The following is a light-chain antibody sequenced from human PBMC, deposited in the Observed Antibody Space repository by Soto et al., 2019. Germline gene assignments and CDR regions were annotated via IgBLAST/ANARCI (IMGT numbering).Light chain of an antibody. V-gene: IGLV1-44*01. CDR2: SNN. CDR1: SSNIGSNT. J-gene: IGLJ2*01. CDR3: AAWDDSRSGPV. Sequence: QSVLTQPTSASGTPGQRVTISCSGSSSNIGSNTVNWYQQLPGTAPKLLIYSNNQRPSGVPDRFSGSKSGTSASLAISGLQSEDEADYYCAAWDDSRSGPVFGGGTKLTVL.